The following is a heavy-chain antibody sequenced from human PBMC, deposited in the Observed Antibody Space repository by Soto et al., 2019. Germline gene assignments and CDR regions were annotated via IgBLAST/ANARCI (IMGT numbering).Heavy chain of an antibody. J-gene: IGHJ4*02. CDR2: VNPSGGHT. D-gene: IGHD2-21*02. Sequence: QVQLMQSGAEVKKPGASVKVSCKASGDTFTEYYIHWVRQAPGQGLEWMGTVNPSGGHTTYAQHFLGRVTMTGDTAPSTLYMELTSLTSEDTAVYYCARGGHVVVVTAALDYWGQGTLVTVSS. CDR1: GDTFTEYY. V-gene: IGHV1-46*01. CDR3: ARGGHVVVVTAALDY.